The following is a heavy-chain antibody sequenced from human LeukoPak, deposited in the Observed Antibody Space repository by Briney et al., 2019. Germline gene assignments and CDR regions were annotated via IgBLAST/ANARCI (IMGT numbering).Heavy chain of an antibody. CDR3: ARDTAGFDY. J-gene: IGHJ4*02. V-gene: IGHV4-39*02. Sequence: SETLSLTCTVSGGSISSSSYYWGWIRQPPGKGLEWIGSIYYNGNTYYNPSLKSRVTISVDTSKNHLSLKLSAVTAADTAVYYCARDTAGFDYWGQGTLVTVSS. CDR1: GGSISSSSYY. D-gene: IGHD5-18*01. CDR2: IYYNGNT.